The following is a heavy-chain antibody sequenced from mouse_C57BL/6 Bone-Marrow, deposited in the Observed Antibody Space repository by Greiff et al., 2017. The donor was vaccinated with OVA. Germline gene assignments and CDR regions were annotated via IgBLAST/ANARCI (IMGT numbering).Heavy chain of an antibody. CDR3: ERDRSHWAMDY. D-gene: IGHD4-1*01. J-gene: IGHJ4*01. CDR1: GFSIHSDCY. CDR2: TFYSGIT. V-gene: IGHV3-3*01. Sequence: EVKLQESGPSLVRPSQTLSLTCTVTGFSIHSDCYWFWIRQFPGNNLEYIGYTFYSGITYYNPSHERRTYITSDTSKNQFSLKLRSVTTEDTATEYCERDRSHWAMDYWGQGTSVTVSS.